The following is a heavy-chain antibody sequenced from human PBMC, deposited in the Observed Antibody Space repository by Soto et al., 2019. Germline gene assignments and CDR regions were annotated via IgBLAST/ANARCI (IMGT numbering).Heavy chain of an antibody. J-gene: IGHJ6*02. D-gene: IGHD6-13*01. CDR3: ARHTSRSWYELGGDTDYYGMDV. Sequence: KTSETVSLTXTVSGGSISSSSYYWGWIRQPPGKGLEWIGSIYYSGSTYYNPSLKSRVTISVDTSKNQFSLKLSSVTAADTAVYYCARHTSRSWYELGGDTDYYGMDVWGQGTTVTVSS. V-gene: IGHV4-39*01. CDR1: GGSISSSSYY. CDR2: IYYSGST.